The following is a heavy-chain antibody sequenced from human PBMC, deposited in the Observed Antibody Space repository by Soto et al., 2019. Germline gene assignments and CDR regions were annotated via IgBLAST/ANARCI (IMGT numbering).Heavy chain of an antibody. CDR3: ASSGYSGFYGMDV. D-gene: IGHD5-12*01. CDR1: GGSFSGYY. Sequence: PSETLSLTCAVYGGSFSGYYWSWIRQLTGKGLEWIGEINHSGSTNYNPSLKSRVTISVDTSKNQFSLKLSSVTAADTAVYYCASSGYSGFYGMDVWGQGTTVTVSS. J-gene: IGHJ6*02. CDR2: INHSGST. V-gene: IGHV4-34*01.